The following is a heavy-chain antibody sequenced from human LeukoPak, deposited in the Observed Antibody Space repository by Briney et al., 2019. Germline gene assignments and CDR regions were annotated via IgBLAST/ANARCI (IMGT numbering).Heavy chain of an antibody. J-gene: IGHJ3*02. CDR3: ARPLTYYYDSNGRYAFEI. V-gene: IGHV1-18*01. D-gene: IGHD3-22*01. CDR1: GYRFSSYG. Sequence: SVKVSCKASGYRFSSYGIIWVRQAPGQGLDSMGWISAYNGDTNSAQKFQGRVTMTTDTSASTAYMELRSLRSDDTAVYYCARPLTYYYDSNGRYAFEIWGQGTMVAVSS. CDR2: ISAYNGDT.